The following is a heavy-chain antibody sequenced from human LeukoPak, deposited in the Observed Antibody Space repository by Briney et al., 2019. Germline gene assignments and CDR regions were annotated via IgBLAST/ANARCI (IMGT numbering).Heavy chain of an antibody. CDR2: IYSGGNT. Sequence: GGSLRLSCAASGFTFSDYSMNWVRQAPGKGLEWVAVIYSGGNTYYADSVKGRFTISRDNSKNTLYLQMNSLRAEDTAVYYCAITLVRGVIPFDPWGQGTLVTVSS. J-gene: IGHJ5*02. CDR1: GFTFSDYS. V-gene: IGHV3-53*01. CDR3: AITLVRGVIPFDP. D-gene: IGHD3-10*01.